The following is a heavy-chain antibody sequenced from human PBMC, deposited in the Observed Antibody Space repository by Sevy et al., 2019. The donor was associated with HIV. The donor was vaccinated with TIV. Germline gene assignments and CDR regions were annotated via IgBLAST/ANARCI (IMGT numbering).Heavy chain of an antibody. CDR1: GFTFSSYA. V-gene: IGHV3-30-3*01. D-gene: IGHD3-22*01. CDR2: ISYDGSNK. CDR3: ARELSRYYDSSGPTDY. Sequence: GGSLRLSCAASGFTFSSYAMHWVRQAPGTGLEWVAVISYDGSNKYYADSVKGRFTISRDNSKNTLYLQMNSLRAEDTAVYYCARELSRYYDSSGPTDYWGQGTLVTVSS. J-gene: IGHJ4*02.